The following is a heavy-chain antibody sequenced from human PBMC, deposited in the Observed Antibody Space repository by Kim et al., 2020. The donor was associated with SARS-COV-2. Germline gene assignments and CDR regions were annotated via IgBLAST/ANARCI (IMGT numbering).Heavy chain of an antibody. Sequence: GNGNTKYSQKFQGRVTITRDTSASTAYMELSSLRSEDTAVYYCAREGHDYWGQGTLVTVSS. CDR2: GNGNT. CDR3: AREGHDY. J-gene: IGHJ4*02. V-gene: IGHV1-3*01.